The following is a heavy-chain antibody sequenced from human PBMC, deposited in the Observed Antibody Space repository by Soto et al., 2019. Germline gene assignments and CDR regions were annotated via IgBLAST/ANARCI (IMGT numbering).Heavy chain of an antibody. D-gene: IGHD1-1*01. CDR2: ISAHNGNT. CDR3: ARGRYGDY. CDR1: GYTFTSYG. Sequence: QVHLVQSGAEVKKPGASVKVSCKASGYTFTSYGITWVRQAPGQGLEWMGWISAHNGNTDYAQKLXGXXIVTRXTXXXXAYMELRSLXSDDTAVYYCARGRYGDYWGQGALVTVSS. J-gene: IGHJ4*02. V-gene: IGHV1-18*01.